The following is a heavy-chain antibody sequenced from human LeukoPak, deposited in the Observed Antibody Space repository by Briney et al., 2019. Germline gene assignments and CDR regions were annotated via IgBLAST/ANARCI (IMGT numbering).Heavy chain of an antibody. CDR1: GGSFRGYY. V-gene: IGHV4-34*01. D-gene: IGHD2-15*01. CDR2: INHSGST. J-gene: IGHJ4*02. CDR3: ARGIGPQVV. Sequence: PSETLSLTCAVYGGSFRGYYWSWIRQPPGKGLEWIGEINHSGSTNYNPSLKSRVTISLDTSKNQFSLKLSSVTAADTAVYYCARGIGPQVVWGQGTLVTASS.